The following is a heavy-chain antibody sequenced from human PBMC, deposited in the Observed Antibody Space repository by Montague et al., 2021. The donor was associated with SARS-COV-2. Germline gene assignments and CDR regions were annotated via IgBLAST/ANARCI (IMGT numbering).Heavy chain of an antibody. CDR3: ARHERQWLRLYPYYFDH. CDR2: IYYSGST. V-gene: IGHV4-39*01. CDR1: GGSISSSSYY. D-gene: IGHD5-12*01. Sequence: SETLSLTCTVSGGSISSSSYYWGWIRHSPGKVLEWIGSIYYSGSTYYXPSLKRRATISVDTSKNQFSLQLTFVTAADTAVYYCARHERQWLRLYPYYFDHWGQGTLVTVSS. J-gene: IGHJ4*02.